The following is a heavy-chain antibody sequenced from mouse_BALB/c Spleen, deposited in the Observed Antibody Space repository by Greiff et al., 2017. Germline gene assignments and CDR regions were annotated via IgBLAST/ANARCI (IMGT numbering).Heavy chain of an antibody. V-gene: IGHV3-6*02. CDR1: GYSITSGYY. J-gene: IGHJ3*01. Sequence: EVHLVESGPGLVKPSQSLSLTCSVTGYSITSGYYWNWIRQFPGNKLEWMGYISYDGSNNYNPSLKNRISITRDTSKNQFFLKLNSVTTEDTATYYCASLYGNYPWFAYWGQGTLVTVSA. D-gene: IGHD2-1*01. CDR3: ASLYGNYPWFAY. CDR2: ISYDGSN.